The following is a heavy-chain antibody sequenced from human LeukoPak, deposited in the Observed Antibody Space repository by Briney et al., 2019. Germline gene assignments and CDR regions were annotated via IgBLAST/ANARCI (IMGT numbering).Heavy chain of an antibody. CDR3: TRDEAAATN. V-gene: IGHV3-7*01. Sequence: GGSLRLSCAASGFTFSSYAMSWVRQAPGKGPEWVANIKQDGREKHYVDSVKGRFTISRDNAKSSLYLQMNSLRDEDTAVYYCTRDEAAATNWGQGTLVTVSS. CDR1: GFTFSSYA. J-gene: IGHJ4*02. D-gene: IGHD6-13*01. CDR2: IKQDGREK.